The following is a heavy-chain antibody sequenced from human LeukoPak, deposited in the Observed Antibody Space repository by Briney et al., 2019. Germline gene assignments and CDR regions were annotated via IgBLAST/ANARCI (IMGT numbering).Heavy chain of an antibody. Sequence: PGGSLRLSCAASGFTFSDYYVSWLRQAPGKGLEWISYISGSETTIHYVDSVKGRFTISRDRAKNSLYLQMSGLRVEDTAVYYCARDAFYGMDVWGQGTTVTVSS. CDR3: ARDAFYGMDV. CDR1: GFTFSDYY. CDR2: ISGSETTI. J-gene: IGHJ6*02. D-gene: IGHD3-3*02. V-gene: IGHV3-11*01.